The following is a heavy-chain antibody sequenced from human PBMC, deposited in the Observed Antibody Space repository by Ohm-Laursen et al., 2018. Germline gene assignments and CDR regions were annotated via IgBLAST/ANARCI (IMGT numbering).Heavy chain of an antibody. V-gene: IGHV4-4*07. D-gene: IGHD3-16*01. Sequence: SETLSLTCTVSGGSISSYYWSWIRQPAGKGLEWIGRIYTSGSTNYNPSLKSRVTISVDTSKNQFSLKLSSVTAADTAVYYCASGPGPGLGYYGMDVWGQGTTVTVSS. CDR1: GGSISSYY. J-gene: IGHJ6*02. CDR2: IYTSGST. CDR3: ASGPGPGLGYYGMDV.